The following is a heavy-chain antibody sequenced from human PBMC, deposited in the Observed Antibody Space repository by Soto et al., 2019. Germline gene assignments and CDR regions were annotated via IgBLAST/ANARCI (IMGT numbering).Heavy chain of an antibody. D-gene: IGHD3-3*01. CDR2: ISSSGSTI. J-gene: IGHJ5*02. CDR1: GFTFSDYY. Sequence: GGSLRLSCAASGFTFSDYYMSWIRQAPGKGLEWVSYISSSGSTIYYADSVKGRFTISRDNAKNSLYLQMNSLRAEDTAVYYCAGDLADYDFWSGSKNWFDPWGQGTLVTVSS. CDR3: AGDLADYDFWSGSKNWFDP. V-gene: IGHV3-11*01.